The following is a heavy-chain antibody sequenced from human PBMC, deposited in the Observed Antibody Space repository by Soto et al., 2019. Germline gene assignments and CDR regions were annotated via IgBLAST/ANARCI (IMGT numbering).Heavy chain of an antibody. D-gene: IGHD2-15*01. CDR2: ISYSGST. CDR1: GGSISDYY. CDR3: ARHIKVVTTTVHYYYYMDV. J-gene: IGHJ6*03. Sequence: SETLSITCTVSGGSISDYYWTWIRQPPGKGLEWIGYISYSGSTNYNPSLNSRVTISLDTSKSQFSLKVSSVTATDTAVYYCARHIKVVTTTVHYYYYMDVWGKGTTVTVSS. V-gene: IGHV4-59*08.